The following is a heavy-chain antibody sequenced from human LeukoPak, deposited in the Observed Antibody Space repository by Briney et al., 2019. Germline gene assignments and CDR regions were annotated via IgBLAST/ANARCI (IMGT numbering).Heavy chain of an antibody. V-gene: IGHV3-23*01. CDR3: AKGSYYDSSGSFYFDY. CDR1: GFTFSSYA. CDR2: ISGSGDNT. D-gene: IGHD3-22*01. J-gene: IGHJ4*02. Sequence: GGSLRLSCAASGFTFSSYAMSWVRQAPGKGLEWVSGISGSGDNTYYADSVKGRFTISRDNSRNTLYVQVNSLGTEDTAAYYCAKGSYYDSSGSFYFDYWGQGTLVTVSS.